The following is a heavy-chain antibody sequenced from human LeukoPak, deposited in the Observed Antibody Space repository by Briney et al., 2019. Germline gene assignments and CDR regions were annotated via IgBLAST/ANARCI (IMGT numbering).Heavy chain of an antibody. V-gene: IGHV3-30*18. CDR1: GITFRSYG. CDR3: AKGARGDTVTSIVGLNWFDP. Sequence: GRSLRLSCAASGITFRSYGMHWVRQAPDKGLEWVAVISYDGSHKYYADSVKGRFSTSRDNSKNTLYLQMNSLRADDTAVYYCAKGARGDTVTSIVGLNWFDPWGQGTLVTVSS. CDR2: ISYDGSHK. D-gene: IGHD4-17*01. J-gene: IGHJ5*02.